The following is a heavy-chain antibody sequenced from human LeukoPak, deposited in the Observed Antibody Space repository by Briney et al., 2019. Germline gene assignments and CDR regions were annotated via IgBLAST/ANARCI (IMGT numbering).Heavy chain of an antibody. D-gene: IGHD3-3*01. CDR2: ISSSSSTI. CDR3: ARDNAYYDFWSGYSDYYGMDV. Sequence: SGGSLRLSCAASGFTFSDYYMSWIRQAPGKGLEWVSYISSSSSTIYYADSVKGRFTISRDDAKNSLYLQMNSLRAEDTAVYYCARDNAYYDFWSGYSDYYGMDVWGQGTTVTVSS. V-gene: IGHV3-11*04. CDR1: GFTFSDYY. J-gene: IGHJ6*02.